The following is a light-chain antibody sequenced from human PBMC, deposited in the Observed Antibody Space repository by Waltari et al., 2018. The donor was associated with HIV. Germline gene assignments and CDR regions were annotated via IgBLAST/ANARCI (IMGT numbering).Light chain of an antibody. J-gene: IGLJ2*01. Sequence: SALTQPASVSGSPGQSITISCSGTSGDVGGYNFVSRYQKHPGKAPKLIIYNVSSRPSGVSIRFSGSRSANTASLTISGLQVEDEADYFCSSYTSSGPRYVLFGGGTRLTVL. CDR1: SGDVGGYNF. CDR2: NVS. CDR3: SSYTSSGPRYVL. V-gene: IGLV2-14*03.